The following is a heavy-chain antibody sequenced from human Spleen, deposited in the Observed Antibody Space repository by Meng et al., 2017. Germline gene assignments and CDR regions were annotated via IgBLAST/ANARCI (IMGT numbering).Heavy chain of an antibody. V-gene: IGHV1-2*06. CDR3: AREQWLVRALTR. CDR2: IDPNSGVT. Sequence: QMVAELKKPGASVHALCKASAYTFPHYWLHWGRRAPGQGLEWMGRIDPNSGVTEYAHKFHGRVTVTGDPSISTAYMELRRLTSDDTAVYYCAREQWLVRALTRWGQGTLVTVSS. J-gene: IGHJ4*02. D-gene: IGHD6-19*01. CDR1: AYTFPHYW.